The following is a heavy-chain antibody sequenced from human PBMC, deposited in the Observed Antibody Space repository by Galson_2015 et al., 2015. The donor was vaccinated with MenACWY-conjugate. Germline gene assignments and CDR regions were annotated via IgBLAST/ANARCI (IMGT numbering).Heavy chain of an antibody. V-gene: IGHV3-21*01. Sequence: SLRLSCAASGFTFSSYSMNWVRQAPGKGLEWVSSISSSSSYIYNADSGKGRFTISRDNAKNSLYLQMNSLRVEDTAVYYCTRDLIRYDYVWGSYRRNSPFDYWGQGTLVTVSS. D-gene: IGHD3-16*02. CDR2: ISSSSSYI. CDR3: TRDLIRYDYVWGSYRRNSPFDY. CDR1: GFTFSSYS. J-gene: IGHJ4*02.